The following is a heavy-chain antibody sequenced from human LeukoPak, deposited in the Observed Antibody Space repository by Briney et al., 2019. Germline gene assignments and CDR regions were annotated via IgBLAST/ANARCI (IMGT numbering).Heavy chain of an antibody. V-gene: IGHV3-23*01. CDR3: AKGNSGWYDFDY. D-gene: IGHD6-19*01. J-gene: IGHJ4*02. Sequence: GGSLRLSCAASGFTFSSYAMSWVRQAPGKGLEWVSAISGSGGCTYYADSVKGRFTISRDNSKNTLYVQMNSLRAEDTAVYYCAKGNSGWYDFDYWGQGTLVTVSS. CDR2: ISGSGGCT. CDR1: GFTFSSYA.